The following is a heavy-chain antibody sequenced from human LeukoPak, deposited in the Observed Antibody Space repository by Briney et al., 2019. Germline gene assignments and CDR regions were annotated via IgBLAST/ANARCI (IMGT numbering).Heavy chain of an antibody. V-gene: IGHV3-11*04. Sequence: NPGGSLRLSCAASGFTFSDYYMSWIRQAPGKGLEWASYISSSGSTIYYADSVKGRFTISRDNAKNSLYLQMNSLRAEDTAVYYCARLEAGRWLQKPLDYWGQGTLVTVSS. D-gene: IGHD5-24*01. CDR2: ISSSGSTI. CDR1: GFTFSDYY. CDR3: ARLEAGRWLQKPLDY. J-gene: IGHJ4*02.